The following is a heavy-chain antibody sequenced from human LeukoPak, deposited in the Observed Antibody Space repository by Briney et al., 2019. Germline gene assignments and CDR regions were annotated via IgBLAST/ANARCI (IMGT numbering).Heavy chain of an antibody. CDR1: GGSISSGSYY. V-gene: IGHV4-61*02. Sequence: PSETLSLTCTVSGGSISSGSYYWSWIRQPAGKGLEWIGRIYASGTTNYNPTLQSRVTMSVDRSKNQVSLQLSSVTAADTAIYYCVREVTYSSSLRWGPEQTTYYYMDVWGKGTTVTVSS. D-gene: IGHD6-6*01. J-gene: IGHJ6*03. CDR2: IYASGTT. CDR3: VREVTYSSSLRWGPEQTTYYYMDV.